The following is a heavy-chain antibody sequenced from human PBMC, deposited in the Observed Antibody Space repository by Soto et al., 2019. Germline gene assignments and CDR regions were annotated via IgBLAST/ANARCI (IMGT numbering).Heavy chain of an antibody. CDR2: ISSSSSYI. J-gene: IGHJ6*03. Sequence: GGSLRLSCAASGFTFSSYSMNWVRQAPGKGLEWVSSISSSSSYIYYADSVKGRFTISRDNAKNSLYLQMNSLRAEDTAVYYCARPPGDLGYYYYYMDVWGKGTTVTVSS. CDR3: ARPPGDLGYYYYYMDV. CDR1: GFTFSSYS. D-gene: IGHD2-21*02. V-gene: IGHV3-21*01.